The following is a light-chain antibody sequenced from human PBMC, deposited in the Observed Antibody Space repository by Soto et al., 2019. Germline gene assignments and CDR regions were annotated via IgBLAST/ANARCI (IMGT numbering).Light chain of an antibody. Sequence: DIQMTQSPSSLSAYVGDRFTITCQASQDIDKYLNWYQQKPLKAPKLLIDYVSNLETGVPSMFSGSGSGTHFTFTIANRQPEDTARYYCQQYYDLPITFGRRKRLETK. V-gene: IGKV1-33*01. CDR1: QDIDKY. CDR3: QQYYDLPIT. CDR2: YVS. J-gene: IGKJ5*01.